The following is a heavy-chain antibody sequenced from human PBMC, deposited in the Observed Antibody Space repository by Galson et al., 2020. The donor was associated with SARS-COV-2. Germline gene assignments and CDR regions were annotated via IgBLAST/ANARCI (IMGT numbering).Heavy chain of an antibody. CDR3: ARDLKSSGSSSDYYYYGMDV. CDR1: GFTFSDYY. Sequence: GESLKISCAASGFTFSDYYMSWIRQAPGKGLEWVSYIGSSGDTIYYADSVKGRFTISRDNAKNSLYLQMSSLRAEDTAVYYCARDLKSSGSSSDYYYYGMDVWGQGTTVTVSS. D-gene: IGHD6-6*01. J-gene: IGHJ6*02. V-gene: IGHV3-11*01. CDR2: IGSSGDTI.